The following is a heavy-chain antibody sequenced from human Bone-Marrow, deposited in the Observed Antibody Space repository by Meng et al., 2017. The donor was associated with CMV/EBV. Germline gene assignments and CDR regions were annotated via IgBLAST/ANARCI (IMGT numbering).Heavy chain of an antibody. V-gene: IGHV1-8*01. D-gene: IGHD5-24*01. CDR3: ARGLLEMATMKVYYYYYGMDV. Sequence: SVKVSCKASGYTFSYYDIIWVRQASGQGLEWVGWMNPNRGNTAYAQKFQGRVTMTRDTSTSIAYMELSSLRSGDTAVYYCARGLLEMATMKVYYYYYGMDVWGQGTTVTVSS. CDR1: GYTFSYYD. CDR2: MNPNRGNT. J-gene: IGHJ6*02.